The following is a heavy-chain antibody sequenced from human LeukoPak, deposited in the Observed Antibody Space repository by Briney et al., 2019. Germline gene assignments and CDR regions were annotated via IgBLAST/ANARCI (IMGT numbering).Heavy chain of an antibody. CDR1: GGSISSGSYY. Sequence: SRTLSLTCTVSGGSISSGSYYWSWIRQPAGKGLEWIGRIYTSGSTNYNPSLKSRVTISVDTSKNQFSLKLSSVTAADTAVYYCARRSVVIIPPFYYYYMDVWGKGTTVTVSS. V-gene: IGHV4-61*02. CDR3: ARRSVVIIPPFYYYYMDV. D-gene: IGHD3-3*01. CDR2: IYTSGST. J-gene: IGHJ6*03.